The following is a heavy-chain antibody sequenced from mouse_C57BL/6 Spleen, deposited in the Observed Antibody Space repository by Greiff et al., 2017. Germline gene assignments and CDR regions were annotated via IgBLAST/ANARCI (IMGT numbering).Heavy chain of an antibody. Sequence: QVQLKESGPELVKPGASVKISCKASGYSFTSYYIHWVKQRPGQGLEWIGWIYPGSGNTKYNEKFKGKATLTADTSSSTAYMQRSSLTSEDSAVYYCARSVYGSSYDWYFDVWGTGTTVTVSS. J-gene: IGHJ1*03. CDR2: IYPGSGNT. V-gene: IGHV1-66*01. CDR1: GYSFTSYY. CDR3: ARSVYGSSYDWYFDV. D-gene: IGHD1-1*01.